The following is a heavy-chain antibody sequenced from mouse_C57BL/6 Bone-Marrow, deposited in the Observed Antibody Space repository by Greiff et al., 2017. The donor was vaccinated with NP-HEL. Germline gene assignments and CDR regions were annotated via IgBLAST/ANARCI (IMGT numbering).Heavy chain of an antibody. D-gene: IGHD1-1*01. CDR1: GFTFSDYY. Sequence: DVKLVESGGGLVQPGGSLKLSCAASGFTFSDYYMYWVRQTPEKRLEWVAYISNGGGSTYYPDTVKGRFTISRDNAKNTLYLQMSRLKSEDTAMYYCARQNYGSSYPLYAMDYWGQGTSVTVSS. CDR3: ARQNYGSSYPLYAMDY. V-gene: IGHV5-12*01. CDR2: ISNGGGST. J-gene: IGHJ4*01.